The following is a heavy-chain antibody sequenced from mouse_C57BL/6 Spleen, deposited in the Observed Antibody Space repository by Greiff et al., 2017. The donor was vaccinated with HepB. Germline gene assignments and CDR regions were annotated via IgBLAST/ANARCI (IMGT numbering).Heavy chain of an antibody. CDR1: GYTFTSYW. J-gene: IGHJ4*01. CDR2: IDTSDSET. Sequence: QVQLQQPGAELVRPGSSVKLSCKASGYTFTSYWMHWVKQRPIQGLEWIGNIDTSDSETHYNQKFKDKATLTVDKSSSTAYMQLSSLTSEDSAVYYCARLTRYYAMDYWGQGTSVTVSS. V-gene: IGHV1-52*01. CDR3: ARLTRYYAMDY. D-gene: IGHD6-1*01.